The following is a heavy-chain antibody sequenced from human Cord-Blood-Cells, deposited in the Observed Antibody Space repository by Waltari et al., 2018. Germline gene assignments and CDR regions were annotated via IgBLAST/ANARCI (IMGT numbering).Heavy chain of an antibody. V-gene: IGHV4-38-2*01. CDR3: ASGSSFNDAFDI. CDR1: GYSISSGYY. CDR2: IYHSGST. Sequence: QVQLQESGPGLVKPSETLSLTCAVSGYSISSGYYWGWIRQPPGKGLEWIGSIYHSGSTYYNPSLKSRVTISVDTSKNQFSLKLSSVTAADTAVYYCASGSSFNDAFDIWGQGTMVTVSS. J-gene: IGHJ3*02. D-gene: IGHD6-6*01.